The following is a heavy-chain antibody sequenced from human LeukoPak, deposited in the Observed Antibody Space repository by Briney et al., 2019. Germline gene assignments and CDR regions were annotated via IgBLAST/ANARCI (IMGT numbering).Heavy chain of an antibody. D-gene: IGHD3-10*01. V-gene: IGHV4-4*02. CDR1: GGSISSSNW. CDR3: ARHTTVYYGSGSYFP. Sequence: SETLSLTCAVSGGSISSSNWWSWARQPPGKGLEWIGEIYHSGSTNYNPSLKSRVTISVDTSKNQFSLKLSPVTAADTAVYYCARHTTVYYGSGSYFPWGQGTLVTVSS. CDR2: IYHSGST. J-gene: IGHJ5*02.